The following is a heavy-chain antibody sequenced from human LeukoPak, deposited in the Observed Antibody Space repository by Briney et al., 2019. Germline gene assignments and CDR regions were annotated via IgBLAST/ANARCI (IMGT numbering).Heavy chain of an antibody. Sequence: PSETLSLTCTVSGGSISSYYWSWIRQPPGKGLEWIGYIYYSGSTNYNSSLKSRVTISVDASKNQFSLKLRSVTAADTAVYYCARDRRYCSGGSCYSGPDYWGQGTLVTVSS. D-gene: IGHD2-15*01. V-gene: IGHV4-59*01. CDR2: IYYSGST. CDR3: ARDRRYCSGGSCYSGPDY. J-gene: IGHJ4*02. CDR1: GGSISSYY.